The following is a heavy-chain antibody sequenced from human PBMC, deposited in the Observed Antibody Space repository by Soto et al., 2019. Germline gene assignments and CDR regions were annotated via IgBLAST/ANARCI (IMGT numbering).Heavy chain of an antibody. Sequence: QVQLVQSGAEVKKPGASVKVSCKASGYTFTSYDINWVRQATGQGLEWMGWMNPNSGNTGYAQKFQGRVTMTRNTSISTAYMELSSLRSEDTAVDYCACTGAAARPLGYGYWGQGTLVTVSS. V-gene: IGHV1-8*01. CDR3: ACTGAAARPLGYGY. D-gene: IGHD6-6*01. J-gene: IGHJ4*02. CDR2: MNPNSGNT. CDR1: GYTFTSYD.